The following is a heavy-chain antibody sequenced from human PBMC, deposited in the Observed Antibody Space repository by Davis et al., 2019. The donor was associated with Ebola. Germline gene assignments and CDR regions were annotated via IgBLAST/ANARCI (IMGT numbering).Heavy chain of an antibody. Sequence: GESLKISCAASGFTFSSYAMSWVRQAPGKGLEWVSAISGSGGSTYYADSVKGRFTISRDNSKNTLYLQMNSLRAEDTAVYSCAKDWSSGWYADYWGQGTLVTVSS. CDR1: GFTFSSYA. CDR2: ISGSGGST. CDR3: AKDWSSGWYADY. V-gene: IGHV3-23*01. J-gene: IGHJ4*02. D-gene: IGHD6-19*01.